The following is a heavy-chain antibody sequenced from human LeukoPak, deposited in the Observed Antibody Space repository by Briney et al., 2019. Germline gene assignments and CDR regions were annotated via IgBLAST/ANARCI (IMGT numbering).Heavy chain of an antibody. Sequence: PGGSLRLSCAASGFTFSSYGMHWVRQAPGKGPEWVAVISYDGSNKYYADSVRGRFTISRDNSKNTLYLQMNSLRAEDTAVYYCASSLLTFYYDSSGYSPCDYWGQGTLVTVSS. CDR2: ISYDGSNK. V-gene: IGHV3-30-3*01. D-gene: IGHD3-22*01. CDR3: ASSLLTFYYDSSGYSPCDY. CDR1: GFTFSSYG. J-gene: IGHJ4*02.